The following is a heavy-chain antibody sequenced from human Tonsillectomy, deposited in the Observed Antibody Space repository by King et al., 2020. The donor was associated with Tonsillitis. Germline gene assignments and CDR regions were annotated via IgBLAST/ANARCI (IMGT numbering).Heavy chain of an antibody. J-gene: IGHJ5*02. CDR3: ARDSGYSDDYA. Sequence: EVQLVESGGGLVQPGGSLRLSCADSEFIVGQNYRSWVRQAPGKGLEWVAVIYKSGRTEYADSVKGRFTISRHNSKSTVFLQMNSLRAEDTGVYYCARDSGYSDDYAWGQGTLVIVSS. V-gene: IGHV3-53*04. CDR1: EFIVGQNY. CDR2: IYKSGRT. D-gene: IGHD5-18*01.